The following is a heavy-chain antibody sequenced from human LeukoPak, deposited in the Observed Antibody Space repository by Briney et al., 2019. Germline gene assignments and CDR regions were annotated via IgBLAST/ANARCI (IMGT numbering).Heavy chain of an antibody. Sequence: PGRSLRLACAASGFTLRNYGFHLVRQAPGNGLEWVALIYYDGSKKYYADSVKGRLTISRDDSKNTLYLEMNSLRDEDTAVYYCARHAAKARLDVLGQGTTVTVSS. V-gene: IGHV3-33*01. J-gene: IGHJ6*01. CDR3: ARHAAKARLDV. CDR2: IYYDGSKK. CDR1: GFTLRNYG. D-gene: IGHD6-25*01.